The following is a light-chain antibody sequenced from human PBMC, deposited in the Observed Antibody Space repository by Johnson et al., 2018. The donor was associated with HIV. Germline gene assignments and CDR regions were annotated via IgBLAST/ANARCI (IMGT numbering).Light chain of an antibody. J-gene: IGLJ1*01. Sequence: QSVLTQPPSVSAAPGQKVTISCSGSSSNIEHNYISWYQQLPGTAPKLLIYDNNKRPSGIPDRFSGSKSGTSATLGITGLQTGDEADYYCGTWDSSLSVYVFGTGTKVTVL. V-gene: IGLV1-51*01. CDR2: DNN. CDR1: SSNIEHNY. CDR3: GTWDSSLSVYV.